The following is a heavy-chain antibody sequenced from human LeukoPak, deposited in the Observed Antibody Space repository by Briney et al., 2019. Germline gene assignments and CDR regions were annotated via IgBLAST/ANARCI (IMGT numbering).Heavy chain of an antibody. CDR2: IYSGGST. V-gene: IGHV3-66*01. D-gene: IGHD1-26*01. CDR3: ARDSKLGGMDV. J-gene: IGHJ6*02. CDR1: GFTVSSNY. Sequence: GGSLRLSCAASGFTVSSNYMSWVRQAPGKGLEWDSVIYSGGSTYYADSVKGRFTISRDNSKNTLYLQMNSLRAEDTAVYYCARDSKLGGMDVWGQGTTVTVSS.